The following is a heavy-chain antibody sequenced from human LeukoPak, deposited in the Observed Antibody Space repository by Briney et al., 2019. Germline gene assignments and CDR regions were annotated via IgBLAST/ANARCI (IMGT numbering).Heavy chain of an antibody. Sequence: WETLSLTCAAYGGSFSSYYRSWIRQPPGKGLEWIAEINHGGSTNYNPSLKSRVAISVHTSKNQFSLKLSSVTAADTAVYYCARVIADRRKSPIFDYWGQGTLVTVSS. CDR2: INHGGST. CDR3: ARVIADRRKSPIFDY. CDR1: GGSFSSYY. J-gene: IGHJ4*02. V-gene: IGHV4-34*01. D-gene: IGHD6-6*01.